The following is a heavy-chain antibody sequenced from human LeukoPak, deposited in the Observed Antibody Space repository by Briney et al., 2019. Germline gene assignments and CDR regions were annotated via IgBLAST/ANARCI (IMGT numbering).Heavy chain of an antibody. J-gene: IGHJ4*02. CDR2: IGGSGATT. CDR3: TTISHYYDSSGYSRCGY. Sequence: GGSLRLSCAVSGFTFRSYAMSWVRQAPGKGLEWVSAIGGSGATTHYADSVKGRFTIARDNSKNTLYLQMNSLKTEDTAVYYCTTISHYYDSSGYSRCGYWGQGTLVTVSS. CDR1: GFTFRSYA. V-gene: IGHV3-23*01. D-gene: IGHD3-22*01.